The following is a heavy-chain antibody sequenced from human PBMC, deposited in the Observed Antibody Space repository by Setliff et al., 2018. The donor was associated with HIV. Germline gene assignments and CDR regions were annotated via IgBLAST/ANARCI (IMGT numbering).Heavy chain of an antibody. CDR2: MKYDGTEI. V-gene: IGHV3-7*01. Sequence: GGSLRLSCAASGFSFRTYWMSWVRQAPGKGLEWVANMKYDGTEIYYVDAVKGRFTISRDNAKKSVFLHMNSLRGEDTAVYYCVREGEYFDTIGHYLVRRFFDLWVQGTMVTVSS. D-gene: IGHD3-9*01. CDR3: VREGEYFDTIGHYLVRRFFDL. J-gene: IGHJ3*01. CDR1: GFSFRTYW.